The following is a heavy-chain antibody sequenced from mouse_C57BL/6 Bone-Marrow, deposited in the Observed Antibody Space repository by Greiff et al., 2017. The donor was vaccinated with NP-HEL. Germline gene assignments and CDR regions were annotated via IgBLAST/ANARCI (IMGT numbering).Heavy chain of an antibody. J-gene: IGHJ2*01. Sequence: QVQLQQSGPGLVQPSQSLSITCTVSGFSLTSYGVHWVRQSPGKGLEWLGVIWSGGGTDYNAAFISRLSISKDNSKSQVFFKMNSLQADDTAIYYCARAPDSSAYFDYWGQGTTLTVSS. D-gene: IGHD3-2*02. CDR1: GFSLTSYG. CDR2: IWSGGGT. V-gene: IGHV2-2*01. CDR3: ARAPDSSAYFDY.